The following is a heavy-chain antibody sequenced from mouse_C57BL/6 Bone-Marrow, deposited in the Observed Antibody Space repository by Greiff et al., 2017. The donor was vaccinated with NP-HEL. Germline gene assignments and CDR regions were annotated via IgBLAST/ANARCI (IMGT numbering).Heavy chain of an antibody. CDR2: IDPANGNT. Sequence: VQLQQSVAELVRPGASVKLSCTASGFNIKNTYMHWVKQRPEQGLEWIGRIDPANGNTKYAPKFQGKATITADTSSNTAYLQLSSLTSEDTAIYYCARPIYYGYDGYWYFDVWGTGTTVTVSS. V-gene: IGHV14-3*01. J-gene: IGHJ1*03. D-gene: IGHD2-2*01. CDR3: ARPIYYGYDGYWYFDV. CDR1: GFNIKNTY.